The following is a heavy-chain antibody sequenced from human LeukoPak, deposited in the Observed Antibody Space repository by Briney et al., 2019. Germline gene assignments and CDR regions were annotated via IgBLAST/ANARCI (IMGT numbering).Heavy chain of an antibody. D-gene: IGHD3-10*01. CDR2: IKSKTDGGTR. V-gene: IGHV3-15*01. J-gene: IGHJ4*02. CDR1: GFTFNNAW. Sequence: GGSLRLSCAASGFTFNNAWMSWVRQAPGKGLEWVGRIKSKTDGGTRDYAAPVKVRFTISRDDSKNTLYLQMNSLKTEDTAVYYCARGSPILRGRPFDYWGQGTLVTVSS. CDR3: ARGSPILRGRPFDY.